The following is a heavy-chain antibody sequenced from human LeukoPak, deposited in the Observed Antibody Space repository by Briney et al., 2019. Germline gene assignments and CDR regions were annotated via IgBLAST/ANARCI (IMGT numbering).Heavy chain of an antibody. V-gene: IGHV4-4*07. D-gene: IGHD3-10*01. Sequence: SETLSLTCTVSGGSISSYYWSWIRQPAGKGLEWIGRIYTSGSTNYNPSLKSRVTMSVDTSTNQFSLKLSSVTAADTAVYYCAGQDFRYYYGSGSENGDYWGQGTLVTVSS. J-gene: IGHJ4*02. CDR2: IYTSGST. CDR1: GGSISSYY. CDR3: AGQDFRYYYGSGSENGDY.